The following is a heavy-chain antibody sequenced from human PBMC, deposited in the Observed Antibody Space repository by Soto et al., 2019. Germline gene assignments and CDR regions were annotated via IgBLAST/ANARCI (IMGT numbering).Heavy chain of an antibody. V-gene: IGHV3-7*01. CDR2: IKQDGSEK. D-gene: IGHD2-2*01. J-gene: IGHJ5*02. CDR3: ARERFGNMVVFPSAPSGQSVGVVP. Sequence: GGSLRLSCAASGFTFSSYWMSWVRQAPGKGLEWVANIKQDGSEKYYVDSVKGRFTISRDNAKNSLYLQMNSMRAEDTAVYYCARERFGNMVVFPSAPSGQSVGVVPWGQGILVTVSS. CDR1: GFTFSSYW.